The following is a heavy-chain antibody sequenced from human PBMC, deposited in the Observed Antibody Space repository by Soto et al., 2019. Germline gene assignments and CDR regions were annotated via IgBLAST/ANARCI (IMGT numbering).Heavy chain of an antibody. Sequence: ASVKVSCKASGYTFTSYGISWVRQAPGQGLEWMGWISAYNGNTNYAQKLQGRVTMTTDTSTSTAYMELRSLRSDDTAGYYCARDRVGLKGIWVRLVAAAPYMDVWGKGTTVTVSS. D-gene: IGHD6-25*01. V-gene: IGHV1-18*01. CDR1: GYTFTSYG. CDR3: ARDRVGLKGIWVRLVAAAPYMDV. J-gene: IGHJ6*03. CDR2: ISAYNGNT.